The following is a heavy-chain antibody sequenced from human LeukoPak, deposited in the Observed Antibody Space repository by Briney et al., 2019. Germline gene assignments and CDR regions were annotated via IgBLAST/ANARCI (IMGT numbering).Heavy chain of an antibody. D-gene: IGHD2-15*01. Sequence: GGSLRLSCAASGFTFSDYYMSWIRQAPGKGLEWASYISSSSSYTNYADSVKGRFTISRDNAKNSLYLQMNSLRAEDTAVYYCARAGIRAATPLGYWGQGTLVTVSS. CDR2: ISSSSSYT. J-gene: IGHJ4*02. V-gene: IGHV3-11*05. CDR1: GFTFSDYY. CDR3: ARAGIRAATPLGY.